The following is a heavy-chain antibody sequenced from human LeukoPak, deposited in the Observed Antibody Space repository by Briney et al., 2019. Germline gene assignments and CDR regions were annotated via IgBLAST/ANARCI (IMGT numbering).Heavy chain of an antibody. CDR1: GGSFSGYF. CDR2: INHSGIT. J-gene: IGHJ4*02. V-gene: IGHV4-34*01. D-gene: IGHD3-16*01. CDR3: ARVRAIGVGRRYYFDY. Sequence: SETLSLTCAVYGGSFSGYFWSWIRQPPGKGLEWIGEINHSGITNYNPSLQSRVTISVDTSNNQFSLKLSSVTAAATAVYYCARVRAIGVGRRYYFDYWGQGTLVTVSS.